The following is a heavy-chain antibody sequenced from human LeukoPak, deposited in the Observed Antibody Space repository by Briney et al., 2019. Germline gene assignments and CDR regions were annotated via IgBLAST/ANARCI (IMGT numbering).Heavy chain of an antibody. J-gene: IGHJ4*02. CDR3: ASQYCSGGSCDAIDY. CDR2: IIPIFGTA. Sequence: ASVKVSCKASGGTFSSYAISWVQQAPGQGLEWMGGIIPIFGTANYAQKFQGRVTITTDESTSTAYMELSSLRSEDTAVYYCASQYCSGGSCDAIDYWGQGTLVTVSS. D-gene: IGHD2-15*01. V-gene: IGHV1-69*05. CDR1: GGTFSSYA.